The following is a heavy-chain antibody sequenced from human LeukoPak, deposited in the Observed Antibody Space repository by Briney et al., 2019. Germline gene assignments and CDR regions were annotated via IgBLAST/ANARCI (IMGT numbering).Heavy chain of an antibody. CDR3: AKDQSGSYVIDY. Sequence: GGSLRLSCAASGFPFSSYGMHWVRQAPGKGLEWVAVISYDGSNKYYADSVKGRFTIFRDNSKNTLYLQMNSLRAEDTAVYFCAKDQSGSYVIDYWGQGTLVTVSS. V-gene: IGHV3-30*18. CDR1: GFPFSSYG. D-gene: IGHD1-26*01. CDR2: ISYDGSNK. J-gene: IGHJ4*02.